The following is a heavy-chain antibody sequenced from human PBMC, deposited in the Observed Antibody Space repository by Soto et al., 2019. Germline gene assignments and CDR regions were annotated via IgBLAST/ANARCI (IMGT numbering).Heavy chain of an antibody. V-gene: IGHV1-8*01. Sequence: QVQLVQSGAEVKTPGASVKVSCKASGYTFATYDINWVRQAPGQRLEWMGWMNPNSGNTGYAQKFQGRLTMTRDTALGVAYMELSSLRNEDPAVYYCARSDGYNFDWLDSWGQGTLVTVSA. CDR2: MNPNSGNT. J-gene: IGHJ5*01. CDR1: GYTFATYD. D-gene: IGHD2-21*01. CDR3: ARSDGYNFDWLDS.